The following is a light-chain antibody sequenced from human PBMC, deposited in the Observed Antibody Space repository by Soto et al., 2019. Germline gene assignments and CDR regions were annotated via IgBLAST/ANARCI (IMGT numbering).Light chain of an antibody. CDR2: AAS. V-gene: IGKV1-39*01. CDR1: QNISNF. J-gene: IGKJ3*01. CDR3: QQYNSYSPT. Sequence: DFQMTQSPSSLSASVGDRVTITCRASQNISNFLNWYRQKPGKAPKLLIYAASSLQSGVPSRFSGGGSGTDFTLTISSLQPDDFATYYCQQYNSYSPTFGPGTKVDIK.